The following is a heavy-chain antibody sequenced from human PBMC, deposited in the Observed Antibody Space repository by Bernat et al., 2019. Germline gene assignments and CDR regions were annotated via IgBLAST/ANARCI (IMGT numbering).Heavy chain of an antibody. J-gene: IGHJ5*02. D-gene: IGHD3-10*01. CDR1: GFTFSSYW. V-gene: IGHV3-7*04. Sequence: EVQLVESGGGLVQPGGSLRLSCAASGFTFSSYWMSWVRQAPGKGLEWVANIKQDGSEKCYVDSVKGRFTISRDNAKNSLYLQMNSLRAEDTAVYYCAREVVRGVIGWFDPWGQGTLVTVSS. CDR3: AREVVRGVIGWFDP. CDR2: IKQDGSEK.